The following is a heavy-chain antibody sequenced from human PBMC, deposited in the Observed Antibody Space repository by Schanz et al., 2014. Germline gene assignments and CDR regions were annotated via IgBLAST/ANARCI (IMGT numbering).Heavy chain of an antibody. J-gene: IGHJ4*02. Sequence: QVHLVQSGAEVKKPGSSVKVSCKASGGTFSSDTFSWVRQAPGQGLEWMGRIVPILGIANYAQKFQGRVTITADKATFTAYMDVSSLRSEDTTVYYCASSGAGYSSSWDFGYWGQGTLVTVSS. D-gene: IGHD6-13*01. CDR3: ASSGAGYSSSWDFGY. CDR1: GGTFSSDT. V-gene: IGHV1-69*02. CDR2: IVPILGIA.